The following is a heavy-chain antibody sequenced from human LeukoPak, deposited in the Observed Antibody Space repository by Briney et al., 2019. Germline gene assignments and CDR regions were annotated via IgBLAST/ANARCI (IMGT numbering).Heavy chain of an antibody. D-gene: IGHD6-19*01. CDR3: ARDQGDSSGWYQGIDY. V-gene: IGHV3-21*01. Sequence: GGSPRHSPAASRFTFCSYSMYSVPHALGKGLGRVSPIISGRIYIYYADSLRGRLTISKDNAKKSLYFKMKSLRAEDTAVYYCARDQGDSSGWYQGIDYWGQGTLVTVSS. CDR1: RFTFCSYS. J-gene: IGHJ4*02. CDR2: IISGRIYI.